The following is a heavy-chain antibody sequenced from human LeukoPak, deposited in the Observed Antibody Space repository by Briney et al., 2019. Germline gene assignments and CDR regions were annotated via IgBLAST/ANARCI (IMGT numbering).Heavy chain of an antibody. CDR2: ISGGGSST. CDR3: AKRESSGKYFDY. V-gene: IGHV3-23*01. D-gene: IGHD6-19*01. J-gene: IGHJ4*02. Sequence: GGSLRLSCADSGFTFSTYVMSWDRQAPGKGLEWISTISGGGSSTYYADSVKGRFTTSRDNSKNTLYLQMNSLRAGDTAVYYCAKRESSGKYFDYWGQGTLVTVSS. CDR1: GFTFSTYV.